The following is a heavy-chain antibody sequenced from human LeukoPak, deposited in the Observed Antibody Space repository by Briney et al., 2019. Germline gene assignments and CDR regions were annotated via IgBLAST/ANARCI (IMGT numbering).Heavy chain of an antibody. Sequence: TSETLSLTWTVSGGPISSYYWSWIRQPPGKGLEWIGYIYYSGSTNYNPSLKSRVTISVDTSKKQLSLKLSSVTAADTAVYFCARYVWGSYPTFEDYWGQGTLVTVSS. V-gene: IGHV4-59*01. D-gene: IGHD3-16*02. CDR2: IYYSGST. CDR3: ARYVWGSYPTFEDY. J-gene: IGHJ4*02. CDR1: GGPISSYY.